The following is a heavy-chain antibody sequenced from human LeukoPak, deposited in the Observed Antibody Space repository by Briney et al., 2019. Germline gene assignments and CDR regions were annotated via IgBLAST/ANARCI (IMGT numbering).Heavy chain of an antibody. CDR1: GGSISSYH. V-gene: IGHV4-59*01. CDR2: IYYSGST. J-gene: IGHJ4*02. D-gene: IGHD2-21*02. CDR3: ARETYCGADCYSGFDY. Sequence: PSETLSLTCTVSGGSISSYHWNWIRQPPGKGLEWIGYIYYSGSTKYNPSLKSRVTISVDTSKNQFSLRLTSVTAADTAVYYCARETYCGADCYSGFDYWGQGTLVTVSS.